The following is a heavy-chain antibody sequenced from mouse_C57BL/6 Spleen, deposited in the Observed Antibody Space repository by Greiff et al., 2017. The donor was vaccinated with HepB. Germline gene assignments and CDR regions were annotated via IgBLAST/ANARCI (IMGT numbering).Heavy chain of an antibody. D-gene: IGHD1-1*01. CDR3: ARLGGHSGSSHFDY. J-gene: IGHJ2*01. CDR2: INPNNGGT. V-gene: IGHV1-22*01. Sequence: EVQLQQSGPELVKPGASVKMSCKASGYTFTDYNMHWVKQSHGKSLEWIGYINPNNGGTSYNQKFKGKATLTVNKSSSTAYMELRSLTSEDSAVYYGARLGGHSGSSHFDYWGQGTTLTVSS. CDR1: GYTFTDYN.